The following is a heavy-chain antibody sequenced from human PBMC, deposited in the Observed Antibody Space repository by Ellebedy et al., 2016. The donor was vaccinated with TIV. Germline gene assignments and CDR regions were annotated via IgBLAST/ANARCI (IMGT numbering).Heavy chain of an antibody. CDR1: GFTFSSSA. V-gene: IGHV1-58*02. CDR3: ATSPLYYFESSGYYPY. D-gene: IGHD3-22*01. Sequence: ASVKVSCKASGFTFSSSAMLWVRQARGQRLEWIGWIVVGSGNTNYAQKFQERVTITRDTSTRTAYMELSSLRSEDTAVYYCATSPLYYFESSGYYPYWGQGTLVTVSS. J-gene: IGHJ4*02. CDR2: IVVGSGNT.